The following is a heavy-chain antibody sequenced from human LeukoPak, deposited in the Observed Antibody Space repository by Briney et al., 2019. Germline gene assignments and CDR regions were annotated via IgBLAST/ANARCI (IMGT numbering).Heavy chain of an antibody. CDR3: ARYGREYYDSDY. D-gene: IGHD3-22*01. V-gene: IGHV3-20*04. CDR1: GFTFDDYG. Sequence: SGGSLRPSCAASGFTFDDYGMSWVRQAPGKGLEWVSGINWNGGSTGYADSVKGRFTISRDNAKNSLYLQMNSLRAEDTAVYYCARYGREYYDSDYWGQGTLVTVSS. CDR2: INWNGGST. J-gene: IGHJ4*02.